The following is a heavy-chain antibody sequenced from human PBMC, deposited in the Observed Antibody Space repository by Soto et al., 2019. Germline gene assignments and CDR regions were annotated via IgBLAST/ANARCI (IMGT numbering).Heavy chain of an antibody. CDR3: ARQGFGPLHGLVDV. CDR1: GGSIGSYY. CDR2: VHHSWGS. D-gene: IGHD3-10*01. J-gene: IGHJ6*02. V-gene: IGHV4-59*08. Sequence: QVQLQESGPGLVKPSETLSLSCTVSGGSIGSYYWSWFRQSPGKRMEWIGYVHHSWGSSYNPSLQSRVAISLDTSKIQFSLKVTSVTATDTAVYYCARQGFGPLHGLVDVWGQGTTVTVSS.